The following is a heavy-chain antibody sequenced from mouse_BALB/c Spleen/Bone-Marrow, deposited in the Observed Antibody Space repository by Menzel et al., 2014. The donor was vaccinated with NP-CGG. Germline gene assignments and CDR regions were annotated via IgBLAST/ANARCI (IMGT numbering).Heavy chain of an antibody. J-gene: IGHJ4*01. Sequence: VQLQQPGAELVKPGASVKLSCTASGFNIXDTYMHWVKQRPEQGLEWIGRIDPANGNTKYDPKFQGKATITADTSSNTAYLQLSGLTSEDTAVYYCALLLRYYAMDYWGQGTSVTVSS. D-gene: IGHD1-1*01. CDR3: ALLLRYYAMDY. CDR1: GFNIXDTY. CDR2: IDPANGNT. V-gene: IGHV14-3*02.